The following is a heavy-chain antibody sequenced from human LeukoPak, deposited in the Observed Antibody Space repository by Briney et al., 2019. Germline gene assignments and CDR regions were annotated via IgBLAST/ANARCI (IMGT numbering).Heavy chain of an antibody. Sequence: GGSLRLSCAASGFTFSSYGMSWVRQAPGKGLEWVSAISGSGGSTYYADSVKGRFTISRDNSKNTLYLQMNSLRAEDTAAYYCAKEAWDYGSGSYYGYWGQGALVTVSS. CDR1: GFTFSSYG. CDR3: AKEAWDYGSGSYYGY. D-gene: IGHD3-10*01. CDR2: ISGSGGST. J-gene: IGHJ4*02. V-gene: IGHV3-23*01.